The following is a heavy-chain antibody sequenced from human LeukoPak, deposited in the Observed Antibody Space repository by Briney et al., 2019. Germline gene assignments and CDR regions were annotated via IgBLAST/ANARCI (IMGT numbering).Heavy chain of an antibody. Sequence: SETLSLTCGVSGGSMTSYCWSWIRQAPGKGLEWIDYISASGTTNYNPSLGSRLSISMDASKNQFSLSLTSVTAADTAVYYCASGRTVTTTPFDPWGQGTLVTVSS. J-gene: IGHJ5*02. CDR1: GGSMTSYC. D-gene: IGHD4-17*01. CDR3: ASGRTVTTTPFDP. CDR2: ISASGTT. V-gene: IGHV4-59*12.